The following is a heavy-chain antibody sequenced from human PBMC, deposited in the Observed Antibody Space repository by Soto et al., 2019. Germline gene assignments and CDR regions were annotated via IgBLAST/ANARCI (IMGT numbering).Heavy chain of an antibody. J-gene: IGHJ6*02. CDR2: ISAYNGNT. V-gene: IGHV1-18*01. CDR3: ARSPGGELLDYYYYGMDV. Sequence: ASVKVSCKASGYTFTSYGISWVRQAPGQGLEWMGWISAYNGNTNYAQKFQGRVTITADESTSTAYMELSSLRSEDTAVYYCARSPGGELLDYYYYGMDVWGQGTTVTVSS. CDR1: GYTFTSYG. D-gene: IGHD3-10*01.